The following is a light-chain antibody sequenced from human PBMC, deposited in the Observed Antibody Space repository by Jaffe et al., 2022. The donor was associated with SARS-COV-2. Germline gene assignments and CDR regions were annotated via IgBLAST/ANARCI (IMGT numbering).Light chain of an antibody. J-gene: IGKJ3*01. Sequence: DIQMAQSPSSLSASVGDRVTIICRTSQSVSSYLNWYQHKPGKAPKLLVYGATSLQSRVPSRFSGSGYGTDFTLTINSLQPEDFATYFCQQTYVAPFTFGPGTKVDVK. V-gene: IGKV1-39*01. CDR1: QSVSSY. CDR2: GAT. CDR3: QQTYVAPFT.